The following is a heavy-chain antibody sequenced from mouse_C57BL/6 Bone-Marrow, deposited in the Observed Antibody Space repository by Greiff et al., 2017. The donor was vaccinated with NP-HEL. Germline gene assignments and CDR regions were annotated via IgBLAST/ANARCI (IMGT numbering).Heavy chain of an antibody. V-gene: IGHV1-53*01. CDR3: ARAATGAYFDY. CDR1: GYTFTSYW. CDR2: INPSNGGT. D-gene: IGHD4-1*01. Sequence: QVQLQQPGTELVKPGASVKLSCKASGYTFTSYWMHWVKQRPGQGLEWIGNINPSNGGTNYNEKFKSKATLPVDKSSSTAYMQLSSLTSEDAAVYDCARAATGAYFDYWGQGTTLTVSS. J-gene: IGHJ2*01.